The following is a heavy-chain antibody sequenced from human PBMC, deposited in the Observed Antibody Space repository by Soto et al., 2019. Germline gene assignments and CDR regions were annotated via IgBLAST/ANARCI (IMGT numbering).Heavy chain of an antibody. J-gene: IGHJ4*02. V-gene: IGHV4-34*08. CDR2: IPPGGSP. CDR1: RGSFKSHS. D-gene: IGHD3-16*01. Sequence: ARAMYRGSFKSHSITWARKPPGKELEWIGEIPPGGSPNYNPSLKSRVTISGDMSTNQFSLELNSLTAADTAVYYCAAYYVGSIIQDYWGQGTPLSVSS. CDR3: AAYYVGSIIQDY.